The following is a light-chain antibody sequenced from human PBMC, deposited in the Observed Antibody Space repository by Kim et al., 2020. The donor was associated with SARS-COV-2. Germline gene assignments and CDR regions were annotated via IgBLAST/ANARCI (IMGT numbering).Light chain of an antibody. CDR3: QKYNSAPWT. V-gene: IGKV1-27*01. J-gene: IGKJ1*01. CDR2: AAS. Sequence: ASVGDRVTITCRASQDIANSLAWYQQKPGKVPKLLIYAASTWQSGVPSRFSGSGSGTQFTLSIGSLQTEDVATYHCQKYNSAPWTFGPGTKVDIK. CDR1: QDIANS.